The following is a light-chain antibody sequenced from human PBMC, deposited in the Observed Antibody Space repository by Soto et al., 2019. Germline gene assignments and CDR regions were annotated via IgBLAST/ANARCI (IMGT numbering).Light chain of an antibody. V-gene: IGLV1-44*01. CDR1: SSNIGTNS. CDR2: NND. Sequence: QHVLTQPPSASGTPGQRVTISCSGGSSNIGTNSVNWYQQLPGRAPKLLIYNNDLRPSGVPDRFSGSKSGTSASLAISGLQSEDEADYYCAAWDDSLNGFYVFGIGTKVTVL. CDR3: AAWDDSLNGFYV. J-gene: IGLJ1*01.